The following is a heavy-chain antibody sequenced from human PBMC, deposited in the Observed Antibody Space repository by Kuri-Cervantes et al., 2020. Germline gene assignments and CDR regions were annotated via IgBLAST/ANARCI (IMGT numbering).Heavy chain of an antibody. CDR2: INPSGGST. J-gene: IGHJ2*01. CDR3: ARDSYYYDSSGKRNWYFDL. Sequence: ASVKVSCKASGYTFTGYYMHWVRQAPGQGLEWMGIINPSGGSTSYAQKFQGRVTMTRDTSTSTVYMELSSLRSEDTAVYYCARDSYYYDSSGKRNWYFDLWGRGTLVTVSS. V-gene: IGHV1-46*01. D-gene: IGHD3-22*01. CDR1: GYTFTGYY.